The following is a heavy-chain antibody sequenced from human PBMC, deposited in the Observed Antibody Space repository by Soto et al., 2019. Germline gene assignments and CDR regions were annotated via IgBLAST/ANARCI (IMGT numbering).Heavy chain of an antibody. J-gene: IGHJ4*02. CDR3: ARGRDGYNKFDY. CDR2: ISSSSSYT. Sequence: GSLRLSCAASGFTFSDYYMSWIRQAPGKGLEWVSYISSSSSYTNYADSVKGRFTISRDNAKNSLYLQMNSLRAEDTAVYYCARGRDGYNKFDYWGQGTLVTVSS. D-gene: IGHD5-12*01. V-gene: IGHV3-11*06. CDR1: GFTFSDYY.